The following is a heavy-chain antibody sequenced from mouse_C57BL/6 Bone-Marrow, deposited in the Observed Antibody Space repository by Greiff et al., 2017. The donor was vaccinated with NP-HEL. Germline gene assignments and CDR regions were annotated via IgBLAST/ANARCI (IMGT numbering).Heavy chain of an antibody. D-gene: IGHD1-1*01. CDR3: ARGGRFITTVVATEWFAY. V-gene: IGHV1-50*01. CDR2: IDPSDSYT. CDR1: GYTFTSYW. Sequence: QVQLQQPGAELVKPGASVKLSCKASGYTFTSYWMQWVKQRPGQGLEWIGEIDPSDSYTNYNQKFKGKATLTVDTSSSTAYMQLSSLTSEDSAVYYCARGGRFITTVVATEWFAYWGQGTLVTVSA. J-gene: IGHJ3*01.